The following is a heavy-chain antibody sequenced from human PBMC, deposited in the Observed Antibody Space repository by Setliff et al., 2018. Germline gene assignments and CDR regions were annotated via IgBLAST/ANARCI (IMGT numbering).Heavy chain of an antibody. CDR3: ARGLEGEDYFYYMDV. D-gene: IGHD2-21*01. CDR2: IYHSGSI. V-gene: IGHV4-4*02. Sequence: PSETLSLTCTVSGGSISSSNWWTWVRQPPGKGLEWIGEIYHSGSINYNPSHKSRVTMYVDKSKNQFSLKLTSVTAADTAVYYCARGLEGEDYFYYMDVWGKGNTVTVSS. CDR1: GGSISSSNW. J-gene: IGHJ6*03.